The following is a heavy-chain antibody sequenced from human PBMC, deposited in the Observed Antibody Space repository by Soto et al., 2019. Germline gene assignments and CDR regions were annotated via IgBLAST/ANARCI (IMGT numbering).Heavy chain of an antibody. CDR3: ARELGYGDQRHFQH. V-gene: IGHV4-39*07. D-gene: IGHD4-17*01. CDR1: GGSISSSSTY. Sequence: PSETLSLTCNVSGGSISSSSTYWGWIRQPPEKGLEWIASIYYSGSTYYNPSLKSRVTISVDTSKNQFSLKLSSVTAADTAVYYCARELGYGDQRHFQHWGQGTLVTVSS. J-gene: IGHJ1*01. CDR2: IYYSGST.